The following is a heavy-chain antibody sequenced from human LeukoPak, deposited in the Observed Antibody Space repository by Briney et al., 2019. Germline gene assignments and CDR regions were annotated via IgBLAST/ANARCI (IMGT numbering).Heavy chain of an antibody. Sequence: SQTLSLTCTVSGGSINSYYRTWIRQPAGKGLEWIGRIYTGGSTNYNPSLESRVTMSVDTSKNQFSLKLNSVTAADTAVYYCARQEGGIVGPYWGQGTLVTVSS. V-gene: IGHV4-4*07. CDR1: GGSINSYY. CDR2: IYTGGST. D-gene: IGHD1-26*01. CDR3: ARQEGGIVGPY. J-gene: IGHJ4*02.